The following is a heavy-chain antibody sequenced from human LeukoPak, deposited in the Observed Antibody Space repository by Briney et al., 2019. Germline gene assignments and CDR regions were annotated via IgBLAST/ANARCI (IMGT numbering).Heavy chain of an antibody. CDR2: INTNTGNP. J-gene: IGHJ6*02. CDR1: AYTFTSND. V-gene: IGHV7-4-1*02. D-gene: IGHD3-10*01. Sequence: ASVKVSCKASAYTFTSNDINWVRQAPGQGVEWMGWINTNTGNPTYAQGFTGRFVFSLDTSVSTAYLQISSLKAEDTAVYYCARSGRSSYGSGRYYYYGVDVWGQGTTVTVSS. CDR3: ARSGRSSYGSGRYYYYGVDV.